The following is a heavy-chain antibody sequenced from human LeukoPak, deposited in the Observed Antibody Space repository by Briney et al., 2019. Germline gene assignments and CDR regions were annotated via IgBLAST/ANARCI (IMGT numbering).Heavy chain of an antibody. Sequence: TAGGSLRLSCAASGFTFSSYSMNWVRQAPGKGPEWVSSISSSSSYIYYADSVKGRLTISRDNAKNSLYLQMNSLRAEDTAVYYCARGFQLGFFCCAFDIWGQGTMVTVSS. CDR2: ISSSSSYI. CDR1: GFTFSSYS. D-gene: IGHD3-3*01. CDR3: ARGFQLGFFCCAFDI. V-gene: IGHV3-21*01. J-gene: IGHJ3*02.